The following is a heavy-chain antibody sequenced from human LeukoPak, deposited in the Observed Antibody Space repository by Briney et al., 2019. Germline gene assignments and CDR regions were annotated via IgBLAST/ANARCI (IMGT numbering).Heavy chain of an antibody. CDR1: EFSVSSNH. Sequence: PGGSLRLSCAASEFSVSSNHMSWVRQAPPNGLEWVSIIYSGGSIYYADSVKGRFTISRDNSKNTLYLQMNSLRAEDTAVYYCVRDYSNSWAYRNWGQGTLVTVSS. D-gene: IGHD2/OR15-2a*01. CDR3: VRDYSNSWAYRN. V-gene: IGHV3-66*01. CDR2: IYSGGSI. J-gene: IGHJ4*02.